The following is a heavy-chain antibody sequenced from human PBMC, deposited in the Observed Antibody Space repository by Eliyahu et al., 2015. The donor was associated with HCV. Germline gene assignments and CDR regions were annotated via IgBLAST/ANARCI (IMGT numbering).Heavy chain of an antibody. V-gene: IGHV3-23*01. J-gene: IGHJ2*01. CDR1: GFPFSTYD. D-gene: IGHD4/OR15-4a*01. CDR2: ISYGGGST. Sequence: EVQLLESGGGLIQPGGSLRLSCAASGFPFSTYDXSWVRLAPGKGLQWVSAISYGGGSTYADSAKGRFTISRDNSKNVLFLQMNSLRADDTAVYFCAKVLTSWYFDLWGRGTLVTVSS. CDR3: AKVLTSWYFDL.